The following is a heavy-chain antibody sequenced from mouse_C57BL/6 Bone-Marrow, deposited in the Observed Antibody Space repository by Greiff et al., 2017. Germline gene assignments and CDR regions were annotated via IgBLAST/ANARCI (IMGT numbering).Heavy chain of an antibody. CDR1: GYTFTDYY. D-gene: IGHD1-1*01. J-gene: IGHJ2*01. CDR2: INPNNGGT. Sequence: VQLQQSGPELVKPGASVKISCKASGYTFTDYYMNWVKQSHGKSLEWIGDINPNNGGTSYNQKFKGKATLTVDKSSSTADMELRSLTSEDSAVYYCARSDYGSPYYFDYWGQGTTLTVSS. CDR3: ARSDYGSPYYFDY. V-gene: IGHV1-26*01.